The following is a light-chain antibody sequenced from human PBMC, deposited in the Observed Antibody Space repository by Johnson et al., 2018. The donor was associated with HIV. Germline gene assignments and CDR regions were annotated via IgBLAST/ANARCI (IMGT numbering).Light chain of an antibody. CDR3: GTWDSSLSAGV. CDR2: ENN. V-gene: IGLV1-51*02. CDR1: SSNLGNNY. J-gene: IGLJ1*01. Sequence: QSVLTQPPSVSAPPRQKVTISCSGSSSNLGNNYVSWYQQLPGTAPKLLIYENNKRPSGIPDRFSGSKSGTSATLGITGLQTGDEADYYCGTWDSSLSAGVFGTGTKVTVL.